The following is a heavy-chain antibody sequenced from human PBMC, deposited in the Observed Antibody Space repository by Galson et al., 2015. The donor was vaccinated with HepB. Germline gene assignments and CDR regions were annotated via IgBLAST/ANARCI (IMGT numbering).Heavy chain of an antibody. CDR3: AGESIVGAAMDAFDI. D-gene: IGHD1-26*01. Sequence: SLRLSCAASGFTFSSYWMHWVRQAPGKGLVWVSRINSDGSSTSYADSVKGRFTISRDNAKNTLYLQMNSLRAEDTAVYYCAGESIVGAAMDAFDIWGQGTMVTVSS. V-gene: IGHV3-74*01. CDR2: INSDGSST. J-gene: IGHJ3*02. CDR1: GFTFSSYW.